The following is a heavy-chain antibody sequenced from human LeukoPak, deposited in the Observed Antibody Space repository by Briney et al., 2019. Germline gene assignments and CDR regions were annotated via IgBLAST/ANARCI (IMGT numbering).Heavy chain of an antibody. V-gene: IGHV3-74*01. Sequence: PGGSLRLSCAASGFTFSSYWMHWVRQAPGKGLVWVSRINSDGSSTSYADSVKGRFTISRDNAKNTLYLQMNGLRAEDTAVYYCASCGYSGYDDDAFDIWGQGTMVTVSS. CDR3: ASCGYSGYDDDAFDI. CDR1: GFTFSSYW. J-gene: IGHJ3*02. D-gene: IGHD5-12*01. CDR2: INSDGSST.